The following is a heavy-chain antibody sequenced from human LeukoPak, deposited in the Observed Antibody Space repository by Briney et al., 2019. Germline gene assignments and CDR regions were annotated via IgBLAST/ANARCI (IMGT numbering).Heavy chain of an antibody. D-gene: IGHD1-26*01. J-gene: IGHJ5*02. V-gene: IGHV3-21*01. CDR3: ARVQGGERLFDL. CDR2: ISSGSSFT. CDR1: GFTFSGYS. Sequence: GGSLRLSCAASGFTFSGYSMNWVRQAPGKGLEWVSSISSGSSFTYYASSVKGRFTVPRDNGKNPLELQMNSRIAVDKAIFYWARVQGGERLFDLWGQGTLVTVSS.